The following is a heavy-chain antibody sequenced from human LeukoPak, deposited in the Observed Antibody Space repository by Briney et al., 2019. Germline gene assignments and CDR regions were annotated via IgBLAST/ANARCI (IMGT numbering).Heavy chain of an antibody. Sequence: SETLSLTCAVSASSISFGYYWGFIRQPPGEGLEWIGTIHHSGSTYYNPSLKSRVTISLDTSKNQFSLKLTSVTAADTAVYYCARRVHSSSSGFDYWGQGILVAVSS. CDR3: ARRVHSSSSGFDY. V-gene: IGHV4-38-2*01. J-gene: IGHJ4*02. D-gene: IGHD6-6*01. CDR1: ASSISFGYY. CDR2: IHHSGST.